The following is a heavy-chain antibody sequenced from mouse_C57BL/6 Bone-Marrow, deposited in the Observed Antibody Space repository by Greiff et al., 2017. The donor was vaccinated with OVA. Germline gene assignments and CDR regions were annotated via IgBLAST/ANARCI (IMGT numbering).Heavy chain of an antibody. CDR1: EYEFPSHD. V-gene: IGHV5-2*01. J-gene: IGHJ1*03. CDR3: ARLPPTEYFDI. Sequence: EVKLVESGGGLVQPGESLKLSCESNEYEFPSHDMSWVRKTPEKRLELVAAINSDGGSTYYPDTMERRFIISRANTKNTLYLQMSSLRSEDTALYYYARLPPTEYFDIWGTGTTVTVSS. CDR2: INSDGGST.